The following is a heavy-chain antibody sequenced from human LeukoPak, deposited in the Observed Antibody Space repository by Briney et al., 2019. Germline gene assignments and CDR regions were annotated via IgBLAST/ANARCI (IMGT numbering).Heavy chain of an antibody. CDR3: ASTSDSGGYYYDY. D-gene: IGHD3-22*01. Sequence: PPETLSLTCTVSSDSISTYYWSWIRQPAGKGLEWIGRIYTSGSTNYNPSLKSRVTMSVDTSKNQFSLKLSSVTAADTAVYYCASTSDSGGYYYDYWGQGTLVTVPS. J-gene: IGHJ4*02. CDR2: IYTSGST. V-gene: IGHV4-4*07. CDR1: SDSISTYY.